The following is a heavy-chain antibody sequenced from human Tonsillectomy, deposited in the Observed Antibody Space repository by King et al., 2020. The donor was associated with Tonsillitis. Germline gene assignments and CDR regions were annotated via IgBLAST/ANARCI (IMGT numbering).Heavy chain of an antibody. CDR2: IYRNSGST. D-gene: IGHD5-24*01. CDR1: GYTFTHYH. Sequence: VQLVESGTEVKVPGASVTVSCKASGYTFTHYHIHWIRQAPGQGLEGMGWIYRNSGSTNYVQNFQGRVTLTRDTSTNTAYMDLGSLRSDDTAIYYCSRETWVYGSWGQGTLVTVSS. V-gene: IGHV1-2*02. CDR3: SRETWVYGS. J-gene: IGHJ5*02.